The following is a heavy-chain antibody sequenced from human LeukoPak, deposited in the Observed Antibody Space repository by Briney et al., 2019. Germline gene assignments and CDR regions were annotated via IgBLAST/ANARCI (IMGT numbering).Heavy chain of an antibody. V-gene: IGHV4-39*01. Sequence: PSETLSLTCTVSGGPISRSSYSWGWVRQPPGKGLEWIGSMYNSGTAYYNSSLKSRVTISVDPSKNQFSLKLNSVTATDTAVYYCARHRRGSGSNWFDPWGQGTLVTVSS. CDR3: ARHRRGSGSNWFDP. CDR1: GGPISRSSYS. D-gene: IGHD1-14*01. J-gene: IGHJ5*02. CDR2: MYNSGTA.